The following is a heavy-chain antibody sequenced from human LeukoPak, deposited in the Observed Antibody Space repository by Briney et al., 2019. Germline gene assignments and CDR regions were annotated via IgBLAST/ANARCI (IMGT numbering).Heavy chain of an antibody. J-gene: IGHJ2*01. CDR2: VYYSGST. D-gene: IGHD6-13*01. V-gene: IGHV4-59*01. CDR3: ARGGSSWYNCYFDL. Sequence: SETLSLTCTVSGGSISNYYWSWIRQPPGKGLEWIGYVYYSGSTDYNPSLKSRVTTSVDMAKNQFSLKLNSVTAADTAVYYCARGGSSWYNCYFDLWGRGTLVTVSS. CDR1: GGSISNYY.